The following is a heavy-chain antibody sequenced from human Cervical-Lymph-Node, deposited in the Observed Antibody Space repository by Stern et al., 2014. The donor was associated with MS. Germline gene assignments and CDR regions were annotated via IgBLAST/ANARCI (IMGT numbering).Heavy chain of an antibody. Sequence: VQLVQSGSELNNPGASVKVSFRTSGYTFSDSAINWVRQVPGQGLEWMGLITTHTGKPTYSQDFMGRFVFSLDASVSTAYLQISTLRAEDSAIYYCAKEGVEDNDAFDIWGQGTMVTVSP. J-gene: IGHJ3*02. CDR1: GYTFSDSA. D-gene: IGHD3-3*01. CDR3: AKEGVEDNDAFDI. V-gene: IGHV7-4-1*02. CDR2: ITTHTGKP.